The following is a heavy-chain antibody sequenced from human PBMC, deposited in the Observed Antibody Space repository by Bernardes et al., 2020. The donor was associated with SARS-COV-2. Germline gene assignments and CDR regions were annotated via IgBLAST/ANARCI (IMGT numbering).Heavy chain of an antibody. CDR3: AREDYYYDSSGYHTDGTYYYYGMDV. V-gene: IGHV1-46*01. Sequence: ASVKVSCKASGYTFTSYYIHWVRRAPGQGLEWMGIINPSGGSTSYAQKFQGRVTMTRDTSTSTVYMELSSLRSEDTAVYYCAREDYYYDSSGYHTDGTYYYYGMDVWGQGTTVTVSS. CDR2: INPSGGST. D-gene: IGHD3-22*01. J-gene: IGHJ6*02. CDR1: GYTFTSYY.